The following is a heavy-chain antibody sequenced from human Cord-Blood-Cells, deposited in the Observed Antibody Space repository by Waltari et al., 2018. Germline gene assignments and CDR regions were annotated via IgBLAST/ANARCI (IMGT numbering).Heavy chain of an antibody. CDR2: ISWDGGST. CDR3: AKERTGDLDY. J-gene: IGHJ4*02. D-gene: IGHD7-27*01. CDR1: GFTFDDYT. V-gene: IGHV3-43*01. Sequence: EVQLVESGGVVVQPGGSLRLSCAASGFTFDDYTMHWVRQAPGKDLEWVSLISWDGGSTYYADSVKGRFTISRDNSKNSLYLQMNSLRTEDTALYYCAKERTGDLDYWGQGTLVTVSS.